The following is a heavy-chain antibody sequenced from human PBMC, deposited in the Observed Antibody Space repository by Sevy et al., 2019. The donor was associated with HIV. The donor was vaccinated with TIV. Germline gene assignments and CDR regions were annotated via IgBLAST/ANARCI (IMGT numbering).Heavy chain of an antibody. CDR3: ARDIVVVVAATKFRYYYYGMDV. J-gene: IGHJ6*02. D-gene: IGHD2-15*01. CDR1: GFTFSSYG. V-gene: IGHV3-33*01. Sequence: GGSLRLSCAASGFTFSSYGMHWVRQAPGKGLEWVAVIWYDGSNKYYADSVKGRFTISRDNSKNTLYLQMNSLRAEDTAVYYCARDIVVVVAATKFRYYYYGMDVWGQGTTVTVSS. CDR2: IWYDGSNK.